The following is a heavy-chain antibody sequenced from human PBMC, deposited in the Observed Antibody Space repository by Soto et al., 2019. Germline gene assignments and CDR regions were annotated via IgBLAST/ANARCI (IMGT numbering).Heavy chain of an antibody. V-gene: IGHV3-48*01. J-gene: IGHJ5*02. D-gene: IGHD2-15*01. CDR3: ARDGCSGSNCLNRFDP. Sequence: EVQLVESGGGLVQPGGSLRLSCAASGFTFSSYSMNWVRQAPGKGLEWVSYIGSSSTTKYYADSVKGRFTIPTDNAKNSLYLQMNSLRAEDTAVYYCARDGCSGSNCLNRFDPWGQGTLVTVSS. CDR2: IGSSSTTK. CDR1: GFTFSSYS.